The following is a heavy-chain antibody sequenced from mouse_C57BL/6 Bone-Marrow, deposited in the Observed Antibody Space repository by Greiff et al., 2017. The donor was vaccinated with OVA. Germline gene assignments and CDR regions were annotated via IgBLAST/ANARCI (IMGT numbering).Heavy chain of an antibody. CDR1: GYAFSSYW. CDR3: ARVYF. V-gene: IGHV1-80*01. Sequence: QVQLKESGAELVKPGASVEISCKASGYAFSSYWMNWVKQRPGKGLEWIGQIYPGDGDTKYNGKFKGTTTLAADKSSSTSSMQLVGLASAASAVSFFARVYFWGQGTTLTVSS. CDR2: IYPGDGDT. J-gene: IGHJ2*01.